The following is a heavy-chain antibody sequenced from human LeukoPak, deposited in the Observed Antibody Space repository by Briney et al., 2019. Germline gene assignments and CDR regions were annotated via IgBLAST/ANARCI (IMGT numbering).Heavy chain of an antibody. CDR3: ALDSSGYSSFDY. J-gene: IGHJ4*02. D-gene: IGHD3-22*01. CDR1: GFTFSIYA. Sequence: GGSLRLSCAASGFTFSIYAMSWVRQAPGKGLEWVSVIYSGGSTYYADSVKGRFTISRHNSKNTLYLQMNSLRAEDTAVYYCALDSSGYSSFDYWGQGTLVTVSS. V-gene: IGHV3-53*04. CDR2: IYSGGST.